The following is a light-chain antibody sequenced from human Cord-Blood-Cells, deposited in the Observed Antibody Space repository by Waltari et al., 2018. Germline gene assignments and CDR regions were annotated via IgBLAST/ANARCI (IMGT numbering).Light chain of an antibody. V-gene: IGLV2-14*01. J-gene: IGLJ2*01. CDR1: SSDVGGYHY. CDR3: SSYTSSSTL. CDR2: DVS. Sequence: QSALTQPASVSGSPGQSITISCTGTSSDVGGYHYVSWYQQHPVKAPKLMIYDVSNRPSGVSNRFSGSKSGNTASLTISGLQAEDEADYYCSSYTSSSTLFGGGTKLTVL.